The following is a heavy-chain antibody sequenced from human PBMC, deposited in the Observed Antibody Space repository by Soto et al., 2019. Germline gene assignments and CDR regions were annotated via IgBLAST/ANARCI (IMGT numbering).Heavy chain of an antibody. Sequence: EVQLLESGGGLVQPGGSLRLSCAASGFTFSSYAMSWVRQAPGKGLEWDSAITASGDTTYYADSVKGRFTISRDNSKSTMYLLMNSLRAEDTAVYYCAKVRLMSDCTRTSCLGAFDIWGQVTMVTVSS. CDR2: ITASGDTT. J-gene: IGHJ3*02. CDR1: GFTFSSYA. D-gene: IGHD2-2*01. CDR3: AKVRLMSDCTRTSCLGAFDI. V-gene: IGHV3-23*01.